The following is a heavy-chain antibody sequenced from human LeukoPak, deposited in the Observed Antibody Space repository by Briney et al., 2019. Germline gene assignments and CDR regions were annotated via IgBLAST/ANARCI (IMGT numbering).Heavy chain of an antibody. CDR2: IKQDGSEK. CDR1: GFTFSSYW. V-gene: IGHV3-7*05. J-gene: IGHJ4*02. Sequence: GGSLRLSCAASGFTFSSYWMSWVRQAPGKGLEWVANIKQDGSEKYYVDSVKGRFTISRDNAKNSLYLQMNSLRAEDTAVYYCARDQRYCTSSSCPWEPFDYWGQGTLVTVSS. CDR3: ARDQRYCTSSSCPWEPFDY. D-gene: IGHD2-2*01.